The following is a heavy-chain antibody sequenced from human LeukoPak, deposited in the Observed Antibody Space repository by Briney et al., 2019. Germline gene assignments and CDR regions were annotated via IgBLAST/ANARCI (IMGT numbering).Heavy chain of an antibody. J-gene: IGHJ5*01. V-gene: IGHV4-59*03. CDR1: GDSTSNFY. D-gene: IGHD2-8*01. Sequence: SETLSLTCTVSGDSTSNFYWNWIRQSPGKGLEWIGNIHYSGSSVYNPSLKSRGTISIDTSRRQFFLKLNSVTAADTAVYFCVLAPNSNWFDFWGPGTLVTVSS. CDR3: VLAPNSNWFDF. CDR2: IHYSGSS.